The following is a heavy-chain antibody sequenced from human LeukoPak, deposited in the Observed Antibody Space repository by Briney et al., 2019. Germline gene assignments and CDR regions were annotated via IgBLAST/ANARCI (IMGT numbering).Heavy chain of an antibody. CDR3: ARAYDSSGFNPINWFDP. D-gene: IGHD3-22*01. Sequence: GASVKVSCKASGYTFTSYGISWVRQAPGRGLEWMGWVSAYNGNTNYAQKLQGRVTMTTDTSTSTAYMELRSLRSDDTAVYYCARAYDSSGFNPINWFDPWGQGTLVTVSS. J-gene: IGHJ5*02. CDR2: VSAYNGNT. CDR1: GYTFTSYG. V-gene: IGHV1-18*01.